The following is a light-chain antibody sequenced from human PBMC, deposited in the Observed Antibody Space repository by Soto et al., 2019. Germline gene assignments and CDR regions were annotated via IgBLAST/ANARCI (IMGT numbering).Light chain of an antibody. CDR1: SSTIGAGYD. J-gene: IGLJ2*01. Sequence: QSVLTQPPSVSGAPGQRITISCTGTSSTIGAGYDVHWYQQLPGTAPKLLIYHNSNRPSGVPDRFSASRSGTSASLAITGLQAEDEADYYCQFYDSSLNGHVVFGGGTKLTVL. V-gene: IGLV1-40*01. CDR3: QFYDSSLNGHVV. CDR2: HNS.